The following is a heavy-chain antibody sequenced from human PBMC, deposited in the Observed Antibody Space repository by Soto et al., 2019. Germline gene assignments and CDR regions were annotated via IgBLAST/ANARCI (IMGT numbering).Heavy chain of an antibody. CDR1: GFTFSDYA. V-gene: IGHV3-30*18. CDR2: VSHDGRNT. Sequence: VQLVESGGGVVQPGRSLRLSCAASGFTFSDYAMHWVRQAPGKGLEWVAVVSHDGRNTHYADSVKGRFTVSRDSSKNTVSLEMXSLRAXDTAXYYCAKGGXXXLVXSDFNYWGQGALVTVSS. J-gene: IGHJ4*02. D-gene: IGHD3-9*01. CDR3: AKGGXXXLVXSDFNY.